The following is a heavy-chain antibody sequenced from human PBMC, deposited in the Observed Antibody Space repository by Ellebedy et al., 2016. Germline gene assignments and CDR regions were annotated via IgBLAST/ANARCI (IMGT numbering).Heavy chain of an antibody. Sequence: GGSLRLXCVVSGFPFTSYSMKWVRQTPGKGLEWVSYISPTSGETTYYADSVKGRFTISRDNGKNSVYLQMDSLTVEDTAVYYCTRDGSEWSRDYWGQGTLVTVSS. CDR3: TRDGSEWSRDY. D-gene: IGHD2-8*01. CDR2: ISPTSGETT. CDR1: GFPFTSYS. V-gene: IGHV3-48*01. J-gene: IGHJ4*02.